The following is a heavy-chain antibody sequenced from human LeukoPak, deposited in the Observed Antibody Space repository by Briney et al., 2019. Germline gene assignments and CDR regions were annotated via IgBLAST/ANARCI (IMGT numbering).Heavy chain of an antibody. V-gene: IGHV3-7*01. CDR2: IKQDGSEK. Sequence: HTGGSLRLSCAASRFTFSSYWMSWVRQAPGKGLEWVANIKQDGSEKYYVDSVKGRFTISRDNAKNSLYLQMDSLRAEDTAVYYCARVLAPQREGSGGWGYYYYYMDVWGKGTTVTVSS. CDR3: ARVLAPQREGSGGWGYYYYYMDV. D-gene: IGHD3-16*01. J-gene: IGHJ6*03. CDR1: RFTFSSYW.